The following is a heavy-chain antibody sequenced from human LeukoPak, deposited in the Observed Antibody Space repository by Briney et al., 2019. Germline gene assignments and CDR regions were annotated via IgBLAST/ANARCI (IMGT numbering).Heavy chain of an antibody. Sequence: SETLSLTCTVSGGSISSYYWSWIRQPPGKGLEWIGYIYYSGSTNYNPSLKSRVTISVDTSKNQFSLKLSSVTAADTAVYYCARVRYFDWSIDYWGQGTLVTVSS. D-gene: IGHD3-9*01. CDR3: ARVRYFDWSIDY. CDR2: IYYSGST. CDR1: GGSISSYY. J-gene: IGHJ4*02. V-gene: IGHV4-59*01.